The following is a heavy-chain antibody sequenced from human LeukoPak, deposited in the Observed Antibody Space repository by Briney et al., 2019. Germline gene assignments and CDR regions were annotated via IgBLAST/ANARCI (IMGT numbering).Heavy chain of an antibody. J-gene: IGHJ4*02. CDR3: ARDFGVVIINFDY. V-gene: IGHV1-2*06. D-gene: IGHD3-3*01. CDR2: INPNSGGT. CDR1: GYTFTGYY. Sequence: ASVKVSCKASGYTFTGYYMHWVRQAPGQGLEWMGRINPNSGGTNYAQKFRGRVTMTRDTSISTAYMELSRLRSDDTAVYYCARDFGVVIINFDYWGQGTLVTVSS.